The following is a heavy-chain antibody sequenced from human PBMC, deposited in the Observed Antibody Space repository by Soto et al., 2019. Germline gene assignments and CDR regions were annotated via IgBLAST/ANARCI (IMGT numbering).Heavy chain of an antibody. CDR2: INTNGNR. CDR3: ARKLGDGHYPFRH. D-gene: IGHD7-27*01. J-gene: IGHJ4*02. CDR1: GFPFTSYG. Sequence: EVQLLESGGGLVQPGGSLRLSCAASGFPFTSYGVSWVRQAPGKGLEWVSTINTNGNRHYAVSVKGRFTISSDCSESMLYLDMNNLRAEDTALYYCARKLGDGHYPFRHWGQGTLVTVSS. V-gene: IGHV3-23*01.